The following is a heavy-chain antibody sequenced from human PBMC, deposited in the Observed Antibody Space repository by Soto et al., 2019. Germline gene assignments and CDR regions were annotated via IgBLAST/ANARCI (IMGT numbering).Heavy chain of an antibody. CDR2: ISYDGSNQ. J-gene: IGHJ1*01. V-gene: IGHV3-30*18. CDR3: AEDYSAYYYDSSCHSTYILH. D-gene: IGHD3-22*01. CDR1: GFTFSTYG. Sequence: QVQLVESGGGVVQPGVSLRLSCAASGFTFSTYGMHWVRQAPGKGLEWVAVISYDGSNQCYADSVKGRFTISIDRSKTTLYLQISMLRAEDTSVYYCAEDYSAYYYDSSCHSTYILHWGQGTLVIVSS.